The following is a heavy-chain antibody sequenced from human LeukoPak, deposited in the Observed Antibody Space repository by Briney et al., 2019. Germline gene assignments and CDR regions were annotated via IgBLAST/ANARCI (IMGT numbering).Heavy chain of an antibody. CDR1: GFTFTTYW. CDR3: AVVVASSY. J-gene: IGHJ4*02. D-gene: IGHD2-15*01. CDR2: INQDGTEK. V-gene: IGHV3-7*01. Sequence: PGGSLRLSCAASGFTFTTYWMSWIRQLPGKGLEWVANINQDGTEKYYVDSVKGRFTISRDNAKNSLYLQMNSLRAEDTAVYYCAVVVASSYWGQGTLVTVSS.